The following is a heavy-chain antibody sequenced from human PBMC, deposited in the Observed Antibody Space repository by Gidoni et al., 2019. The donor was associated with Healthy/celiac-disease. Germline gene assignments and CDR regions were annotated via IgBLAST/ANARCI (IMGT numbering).Heavy chain of an antibody. CDR1: GGSISSYY. D-gene: IGHD3-9*01. CDR2: IYYSGST. J-gene: IGHJ4*02. CDR3: ARDGVGDILPGYTD. Sequence: QVQLQESGPGLVTPSETLSLTCTVPGGSISSYYWSWIRQPPGKGLEWIGYIYYSGSTNYNPSLKGRFTIPVDTSKNQFSLKLSSVTAADTAVYYWARDGVGDILPGYTDWGQGTLVTVSS. V-gene: IGHV4-59*01.